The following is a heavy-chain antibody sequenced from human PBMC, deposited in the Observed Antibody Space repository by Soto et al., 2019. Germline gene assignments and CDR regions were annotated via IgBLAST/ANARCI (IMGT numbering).Heavy chain of an antibody. CDR3: ARGFWNPYYYGDSARGYFQH. Sequence: LSLTCAVYGGSFSGYYWSWIRQPPGKGLEWIGEINHSGSTNYNPSLKSRVTISVDTSKNQFSLKLSSVTAADTAVYYCARGFWNPYYYGDSARGYFQHWGQGTLVTVSS. J-gene: IGHJ1*01. D-gene: IGHD4-17*01. CDR1: GGSFSGYY. V-gene: IGHV4-34*01. CDR2: INHSGST.